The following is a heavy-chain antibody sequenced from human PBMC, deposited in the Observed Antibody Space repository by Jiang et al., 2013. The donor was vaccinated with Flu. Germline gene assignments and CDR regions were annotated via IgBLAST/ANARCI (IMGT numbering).Heavy chain of an antibody. J-gene: IGHJ4*02. D-gene: IGHD6-19*01. V-gene: IGHV4-61*02. CDR1: GASINSDTYW. CDR3: ASTPLLVTVAGLTT. Sequence: GSGLVKPSQTLSLTCTVSGASINSDTYWWSWIRQPAGKGLEWIGRIYPSGSANYSPSLKSRVTMSLDTSRNQFSLRLSSVTTADTAVYYCASTPLLVTVAGLTTWGQGTLVTVSS. CDR2: IYPSGSA.